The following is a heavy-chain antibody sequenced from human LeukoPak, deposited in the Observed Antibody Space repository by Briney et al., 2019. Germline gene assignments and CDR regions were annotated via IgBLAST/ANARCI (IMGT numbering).Heavy chain of an antibody. V-gene: IGHV3-48*03. J-gene: IGHJ6*02. CDR2: ISSSASTI. CDR1: GFTFSSYE. Sequence: GGSLRLSCAASGFTFSSYEMNWDRQAPGKGLEWVSYISSSASTIYYADSVKGRFTISRDNAKNSLYLQMNSLRAEDTAVYYCARDKFHYYGMDVWGQGTTVTVSS. CDR3: ARDKFHYYGMDV.